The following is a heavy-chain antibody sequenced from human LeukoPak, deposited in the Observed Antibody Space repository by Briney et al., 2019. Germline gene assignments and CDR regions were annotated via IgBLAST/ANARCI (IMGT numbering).Heavy chain of an antibody. CDR3: ARGPYGDATHYFDY. CDR2: VSSNGRNT. J-gene: IGHJ4*02. Sequence: PGGSLRLSCAASGFSFSSYAMHWVRQAPGKGLEYVSAVSSNGRNTYYANSVKGRFTISRDYSKNTLYLQMGSLRAEDLAVYYCARGPYGDATHYFDYWGQGTLATVSS. V-gene: IGHV3-64*01. D-gene: IGHD4-17*01. CDR1: GFSFSSYA.